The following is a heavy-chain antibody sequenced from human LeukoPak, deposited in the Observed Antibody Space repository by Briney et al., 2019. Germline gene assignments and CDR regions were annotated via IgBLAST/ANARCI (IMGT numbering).Heavy chain of an antibody. Sequence: GGSLRLSCAASGFTFSSYGMHWVRQAPGEGLEWVALISYDGNNKYYADSVKGRFTISRDNSKNTLYLQMNSLRAEDTAVYYCAKDGEKYYYDSSGYFDYWGQGTLVTVSS. V-gene: IGHV3-30*18. CDR2: ISYDGNNK. CDR3: AKDGEKYYYDSSGYFDY. D-gene: IGHD3-22*01. CDR1: GFTFSSYG. J-gene: IGHJ4*02.